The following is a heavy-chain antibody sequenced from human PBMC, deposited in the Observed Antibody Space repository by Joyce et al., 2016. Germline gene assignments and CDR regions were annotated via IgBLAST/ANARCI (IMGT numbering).Heavy chain of an antibody. D-gene: IGHD2-15*01. CDR3: TRACGGSCFDY. CDR2: IRSKAYGGTT. Sequence: EVQLVESGGGLVQPGRSLRLSCTASGFTFGDYGMSWVRQAPGKGLEWVGFIRSKAYGGTTEDAASVKGRFTISRDDSKSIAYLQMNSLKTEDTAVYYCTRACGGSCFDYWGQGTLVTVSS. V-gene: IGHV3-49*04. CDR1: GFTFGDYG. J-gene: IGHJ4*02.